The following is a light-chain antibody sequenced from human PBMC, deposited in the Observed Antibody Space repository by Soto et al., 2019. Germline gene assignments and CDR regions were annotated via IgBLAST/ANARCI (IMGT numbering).Light chain of an antibody. J-gene: IGKJ2*01. V-gene: IGKV3-20*01. CDR3: QHYGSLPRT. CDR1: QSVTRNY. CDR2: GAS. Sequence: EIVLTQSPDTLSLSPGERATLSCRASQSVTRNYLAGYQQRPGQAPSLLIYGASTRATGIPDRFSGSGSGTDFTLTISRLEPEDFAVYFCQHYGSLPRTFGQGTKLEIK.